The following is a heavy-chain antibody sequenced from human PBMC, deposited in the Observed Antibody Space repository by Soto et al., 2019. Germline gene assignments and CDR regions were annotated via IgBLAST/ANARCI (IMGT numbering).Heavy chain of an antibody. V-gene: IGHV3-11*06. Sequence: QVQLVESGGGLVKPGGSLRLSCAASGFTFSDYYMSWIRQAPGKGLEWVSYISSSSSYTNYADSVKGRFTISRDNAKNSLYLQMNSLTAEDTAVYYCASQLLDYFDYWGQGTLVTVSS. CDR2: ISSSSSYT. CDR1: GFTFSDYY. J-gene: IGHJ4*02. D-gene: IGHD1-1*01. CDR3: ASQLLDYFDY.